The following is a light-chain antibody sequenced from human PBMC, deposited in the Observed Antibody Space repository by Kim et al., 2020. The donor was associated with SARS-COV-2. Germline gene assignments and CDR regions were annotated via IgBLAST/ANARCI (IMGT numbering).Light chain of an antibody. Sequence: SSELTQDPAVSVALVQTVRITYQGDSLRSYYASWYQQKPGQAPVLVIYGKNNRPSGIPDRFSGSSSGNTASLTITGAQAEDEADYYCNSRDSSGNRVFGGGTKLTVL. CDR1: SLRSYY. CDR3: NSRDSSGNRV. J-gene: IGLJ3*02. V-gene: IGLV3-19*01. CDR2: GKN.